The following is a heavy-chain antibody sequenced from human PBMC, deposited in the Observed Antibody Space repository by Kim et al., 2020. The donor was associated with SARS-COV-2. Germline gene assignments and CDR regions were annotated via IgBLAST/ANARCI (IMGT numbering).Heavy chain of an antibody. CDR1: GFTFSSYS. CDR2: ISSSSSYI. V-gene: IGHV3-21*01. CDR3: ARDLYDFYSYYYGMDV. D-gene: IGHD2-21*01. Sequence: GGSLRLSCAASGFTFSSYSMNWVRQAPGKGLEWVSSISSSSSYIYYADSVKGRFTISRDNAKNSLYLQMNSLRAEDTAVYYCARDLYDFYSYYYGMDVWGQGTTVTVSS. J-gene: IGHJ6*02.